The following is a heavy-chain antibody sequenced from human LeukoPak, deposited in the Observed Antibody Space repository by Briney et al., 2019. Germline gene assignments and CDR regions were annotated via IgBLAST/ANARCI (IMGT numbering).Heavy chain of an antibody. CDR3: ARDDSDYVWGSYWSGGMDV. D-gene: IGHD3-16*01. Sequence: PGGSLRLSCEASGFIFSSYVMGWVRQAPGKGLEWVSSISVGGGDTFTADSVKGRFTITRDNAKNSLYLQMNSLRAEDTAVYYCARDDSDYVWGSYWSGGMDVWGQGTTVTVSS. V-gene: IGHV3-23*01. CDR2: ISVGGGDT. J-gene: IGHJ6*02. CDR1: GFIFSSYV.